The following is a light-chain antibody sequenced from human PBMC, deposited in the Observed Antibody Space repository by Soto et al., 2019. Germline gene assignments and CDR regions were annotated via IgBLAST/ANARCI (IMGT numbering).Light chain of an antibody. J-gene: IGKJ1*01. V-gene: IGKV3-20*01. CDR1: QSVSSSY. CDR2: GAS. Sequence: ESVLTQSPGTLSLSPGEKATLSCRASQSVSSSYLAWYQQKPGQAPRLLIYGASSRATGIPDRFSGSGSGTDFTLTVSRPEPEDFAVYYCQQFGSSSWTFGQGTKVDI. CDR3: QQFGSSSWT.